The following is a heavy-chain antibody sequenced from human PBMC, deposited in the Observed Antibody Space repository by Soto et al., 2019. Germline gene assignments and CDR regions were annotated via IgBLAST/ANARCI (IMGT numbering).Heavy chain of an antibody. CDR1: GFTFSSYA. V-gene: IGHV3-23*01. Sequence: EVQLLESGGGLVQPGGSLRLSCAASGFTFSSYAMSWVRQAPGKGLEWVSAISGSGGSTYYADSVKGRFTISRDNSKNTLYLQMNSLRAEDTAVYYCAKDSWRYSDSSGSGGPNWFDPWGQGTLVTVSS. CDR3: AKDSWRYSDSSGSGGPNWFDP. J-gene: IGHJ5*02. CDR2: ISGSGGST. D-gene: IGHD3-22*01.